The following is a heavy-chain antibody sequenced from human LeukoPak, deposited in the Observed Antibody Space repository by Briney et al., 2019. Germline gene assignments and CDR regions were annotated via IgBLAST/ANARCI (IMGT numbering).Heavy chain of an antibody. J-gene: IGHJ3*02. CDR1: GYTFTSYY. Sequence: ASVKVSCKASGYTFTSYYMHWARQAPGQGLEWMGWINPNSGYTDYAQKFQGRVTMTRDTSISTAYMELSRLRSDDTAVYYCARMDLSGGSTRAFDIWGQGTMVTVSS. CDR2: INPNSGYT. CDR3: ARMDLSGGSTRAFDI. V-gene: IGHV1-2*02. D-gene: IGHD2-15*01.